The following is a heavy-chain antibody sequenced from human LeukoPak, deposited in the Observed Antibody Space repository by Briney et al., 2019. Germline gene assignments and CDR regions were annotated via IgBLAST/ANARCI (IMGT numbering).Heavy chain of an antibody. Sequence: SETLSLTCAVYGGSFSGYYWSWIRQPPGKGLEWIGYIYYSGSTNYNPSLKSRVTISVDTSKNQFSLKLSSVTAADTAVYYCARDGSGWADDAFDIWGQGTMVTVSS. CDR3: ARDGSGWADDAFDI. CDR1: GGSFSGYY. CDR2: IYYSGST. J-gene: IGHJ3*02. V-gene: IGHV4-59*01. D-gene: IGHD6-19*01.